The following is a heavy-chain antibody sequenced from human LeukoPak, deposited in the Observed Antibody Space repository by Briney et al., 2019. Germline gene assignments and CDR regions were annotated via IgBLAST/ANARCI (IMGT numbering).Heavy chain of an antibody. V-gene: IGHV1-69*13. J-gene: IGHJ6*02. D-gene: IGHD2-21*02. CDR1: GGTFSSYA. CDR2: IIPIFGTA. Sequence: ASVKVSCKASGGTFSSYAISWVRQAPGQGLEWMGGIIPIFGTANYAQKFQGRVTITADGSTSTAYMELSSLRSEDTAVYYCASRTPCVGDCYYYYYGMDVWGQGTTVTVSS. CDR3: ASRTPCVGDCYYYYYGMDV.